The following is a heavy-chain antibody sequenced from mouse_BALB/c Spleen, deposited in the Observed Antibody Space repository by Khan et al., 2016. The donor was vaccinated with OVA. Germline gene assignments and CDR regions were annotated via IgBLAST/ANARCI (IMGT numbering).Heavy chain of an antibody. J-gene: IGHJ1*01. Sequence: VQLQESGPELVRPGTSVKISCKASGYTFSNYWLGWVKQRPGHGLDWIGDFYPGGGYTNYNEKFKGQATLTADTSSSSAYMQIISLTSEDTAVYFCARWATGYFDVWGAGTTVTVSS. CDR1: GYTFSNYW. V-gene: IGHV1-63*02. CDR3: ARWATGYFDV. CDR2: FYPGGGYT. D-gene: IGHD3-1*01.